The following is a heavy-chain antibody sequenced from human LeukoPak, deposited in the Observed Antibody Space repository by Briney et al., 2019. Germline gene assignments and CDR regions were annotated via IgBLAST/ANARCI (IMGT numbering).Heavy chain of an antibody. CDR1: GFTFSHAW. Sequence: GGSLRLSCAASGFTFSHAWMSWVRQAPGKGLEWVGRIKSKIDGGTTDYGAPGKGRFTISRDDSKNTLYLQMNSLKSEDTAVYYCTTIRGFCSGRSCLGYWGQGTLVTVSS. CDR3: TTIRGFCSGRSCLGY. D-gene: IGHD2-15*01. CDR2: IKSKIDGGTT. V-gene: IGHV3-15*01. J-gene: IGHJ4*02.